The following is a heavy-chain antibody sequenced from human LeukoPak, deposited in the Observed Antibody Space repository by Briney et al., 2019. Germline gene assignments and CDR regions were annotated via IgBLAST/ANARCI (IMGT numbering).Heavy chain of an antibody. V-gene: IGHV4-39*01. D-gene: IGHD1-20*01. CDR2: IYYSGST. CDR3: ARHKDNWNLFDY. Sequence: PSETLSLTCTVSGGSISSSSYYWGWIRQPPGKGLEWIGSIYYSGSTYYNPSLKSRVTISVDTSKNQFSLKLSSVTAADTAVYYCARHKDNWNLFDYWGQGTLVTVSS. CDR1: GGSISSSSYY. J-gene: IGHJ4*02.